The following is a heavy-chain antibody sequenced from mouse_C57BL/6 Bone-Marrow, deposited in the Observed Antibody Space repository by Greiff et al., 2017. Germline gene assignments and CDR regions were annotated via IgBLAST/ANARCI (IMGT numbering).Heavy chain of an antibody. CDR1: GYTFTSYG. D-gene: IGHD1-1*01. Sequence: QVQLKQSGAELARPGASVKLSCKASGYTFTSYGISWVKQRTGQGLEWIGEIYPRSGNTYYNEKFKGKATLTADKSSSTAYMELRSLTSEDSAVYFCARGLLRYYFDYWGQGTTLTVSS. CDR3: ARGLLRYYFDY. CDR2: IYPRSGNT. J-gene: IGHJ2*01. V-gene: IGHV1-81*01.